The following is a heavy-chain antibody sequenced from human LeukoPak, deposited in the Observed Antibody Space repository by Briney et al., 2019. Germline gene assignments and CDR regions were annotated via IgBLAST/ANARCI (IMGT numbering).Heavy chain of an antibody. V-gene: IGHV4-59*08. CDR3: ARQSWSRGDFDY. J-gene: IGHJ4*02. D-gene: IGHD2-15*01. CDR2: IYYSGST. Sequence: SQTLSLTCTVSGGSISSYYWSWIRQPPGKGLEWIGYIYYSGSTNYNPSLKSRVTISVDTSKNQFSLKLSSVTAADTAVYYCARQSWSRGDFDYWGQGTLVTVSS. CDR1: GGSISSYY.